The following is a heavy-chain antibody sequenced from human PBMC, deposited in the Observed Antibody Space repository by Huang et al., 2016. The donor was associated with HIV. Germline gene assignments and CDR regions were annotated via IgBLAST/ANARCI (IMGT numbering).Heavy chain of an antibody. CDR1: GGSISSSSYY. Sequence: QLQLQESGPGLVKPSETLSLTCSVSGGSISSSSYYWGWVRQPPGKGLGWIGSIYYSGSTFYNPSLKSRGTISVDTSKNQFSLRLGSVTAADTSVYYCARHMDCSSSSCLAGGHERGPFDMWGQGTMVTVSS. J-gene: IGHJ3*02. CDR3: ARHMDCSSSSCLAGGHERGPFDM. CDR2: IYYSGST. V-gene: IGHV4-39*01. D-gene: IGHD2-2*01.